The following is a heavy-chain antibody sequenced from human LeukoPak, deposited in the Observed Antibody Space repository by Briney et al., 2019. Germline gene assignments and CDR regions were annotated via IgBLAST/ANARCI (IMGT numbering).Heavy chain of an antibody. CDR2: IYYSGNT. D-gene: IGHD3-10*01. CDR1: GGSISSYY. Sequence: SETLSLTCTVSGGSISSYYWSWIRQPPGKGLEWIGYIYYSGNTNYNPSLKSRVTMSVDTSKNQFSLKVNSVTAADTAMYYCAKEGMIRGVIDYWGQGALVTVSS. CDR3: AKEGMIRGVIDY. V-gene: IGHV4-59*12. J-gene: IGHJ4*02.